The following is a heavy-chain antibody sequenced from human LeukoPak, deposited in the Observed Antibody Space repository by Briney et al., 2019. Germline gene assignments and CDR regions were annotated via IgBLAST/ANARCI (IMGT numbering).Heavy chain of an antibody. Sequence: ASVTVSCKASGYTFSDFYIHWVRQAPGQGLEYVGWITPKSGDTHSPQRFQGRVTMTRHASISTAYMELSSLRSDDTAVYFCARVRLSDERAWAYWGQGTLVTVSS. V-gene: IGHV1-2*02. CDR3: ARVRLSDERAWAY. J-gene: IGHJ4*02. CDR2: ITPKSGDT. D-gene: IGHD1-1*01. CDR1: GYTFSDFY.